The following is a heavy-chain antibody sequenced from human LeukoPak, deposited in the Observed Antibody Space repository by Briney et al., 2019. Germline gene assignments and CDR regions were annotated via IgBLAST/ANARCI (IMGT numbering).Heavy chain of an antibody. CDR2: IYYSGST. J-gene: IGHJ5*02. D-gene: IGHD3-22*01. V-gene: IGHV4-59*01. Sequence: SETLSLTCTVSGGSISSYYWSWIRQPPGKGLEWIGYIYYSGSTNYNPSLKSRVTISVDTSKNQFSLKLSSVTAADTAVYYCAKHSSGYYRRLVDHLGWFDPWGQGTLVTVSS. CDR1: GGSISSYY. CDR3: AKHSSGYYRRLVDHLGWFDP.